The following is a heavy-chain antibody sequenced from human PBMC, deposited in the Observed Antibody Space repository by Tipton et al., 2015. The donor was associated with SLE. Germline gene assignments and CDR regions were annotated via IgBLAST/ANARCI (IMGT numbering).Heavy chain of an antibody. CDR2: IWYDGSNK. V-gene: IGHV3-33*03. Sequence: SLRLSCAASGFTFSSYGMHWVRQAPGKGLEWVAVIWYDGSNKYYADSVKGRFTISRDNAKNSLYLQMNSLRAEDTAVYYCAKEAGYSSGWYDQNAFDIWGQGTMVTVSS. CDR3: AKEAGYSSGWYDQNAFDI. CDR1: GFTFSSYG. D-gene: IGHD6-19*01. J-gene: IGHJ3*02.